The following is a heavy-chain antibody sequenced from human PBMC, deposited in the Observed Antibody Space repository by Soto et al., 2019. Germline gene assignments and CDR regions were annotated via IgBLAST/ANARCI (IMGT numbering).Heavy chain of an antibody. CDR2: IVPIFGTP. Sequence: SVKVSCKAFGGSFSGYAISWVRQAPGQGLEWMGGIVPIFGTPNYAQKFQDRVTFTAHESTNTAYMELSRLTSEDTAVYYCARDRAPRGWSYLDLWGQGTQVTVSS. CDR3: ARDRAPRGWSYLDL. J-gene: IGHJ4*02. D-gene: IGHD2-15*01. V-gene: IGHV1-69*13. CDR1: GGSFSGYA.